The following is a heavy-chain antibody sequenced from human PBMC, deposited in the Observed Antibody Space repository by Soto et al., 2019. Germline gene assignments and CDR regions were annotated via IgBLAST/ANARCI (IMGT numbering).Heavy chain of an antibody. V-gene: IGHV3-30-3*01. CDR1: GFTFSSYA. Sequence: GGSLRLSCAASGFTFSSYAMHWVRQAPGKGLESVAVISYDGSNKYYADSVKGRFTISRDNSKNTLYLQMSGLRADDTAVYYCARELVLRYFDWSPSYSWFDPWGQGTLVTVSP. D-gene: IGHD3-9*01. CDR2: ISYDGSNK. J-gene: IGHJ5*02. CDR3: ARELVLRYFDWSPSYSWFDP.